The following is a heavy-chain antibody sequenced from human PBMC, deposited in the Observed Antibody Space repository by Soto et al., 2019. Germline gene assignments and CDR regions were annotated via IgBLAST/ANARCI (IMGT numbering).Heavy chain of an antibody. CDR1: GYTFTSYD. CDR3: ARRDSSSWYVYYYYGMDV. Sequence: GAALKLSCKASGYTFTSYDINWVRQATGQGLEWMGWMNPNSGNTGYAQKFQGRVTMTRNTSISTAYMELSSLRSEDTAVYYCARRDSSSWYVYYYYGMDVWGQGTTVTVSS. D-gene: IGHD6-13*01. CDR2: MNPNSGNT. J-gene: IGHJ6*02. V-gene: IGHV1-8*01.